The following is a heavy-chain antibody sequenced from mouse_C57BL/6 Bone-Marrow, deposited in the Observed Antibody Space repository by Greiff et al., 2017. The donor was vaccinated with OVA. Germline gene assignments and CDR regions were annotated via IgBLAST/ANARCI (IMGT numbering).Heavy chain of an antibody. J-gene: IGHJ3*01. CDR1: GFTFSSYG. V-gene: IGHV5-6*01. CDR2: ISSGGSYT. Sequence: DVHLVESGGDLVKPGGSLKLSCAASGFTFSSYGMSWVRQTPDKRLEWVATISSGGSYTYYPDSVKGRFTISRDNAKNTLYLQMSSLKSEDTAMYFCARHRVHPFAYWGQGTLVTVSA. CDR3: ARHRVHPFAY. D-gene: IGHD2-14*01.